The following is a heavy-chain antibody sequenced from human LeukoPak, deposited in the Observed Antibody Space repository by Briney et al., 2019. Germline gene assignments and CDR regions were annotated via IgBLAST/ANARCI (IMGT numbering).Heavy chain of an antibody. CDR3: ARDYGDYALFHYYYGMDV. V-gene: IGHV4-39*07. D-gene: IGHD4-17*01. J-gene: IGHJ6*02. CDR1: GGSISSSSYY. CDR2: IYYSGST. Sequence: KPSETLSLTCTVSGGSISSSSYYWGWIRQPPGKGLEWIGSIYYSGSTYYNPSLKSRVTISVDTSKNQFSLKLSSVTAADTAVYYCARDYGDYALFHYYYGMDVWGQGTTVTVSS.